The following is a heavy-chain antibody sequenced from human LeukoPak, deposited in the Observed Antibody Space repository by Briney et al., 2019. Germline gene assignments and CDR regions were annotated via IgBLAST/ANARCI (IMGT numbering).Heavy chain of an antibody. CDR3: AKSSLGDTGAYQYYFDY. D-gene: IGHD2-8*02. J-gene: IGHJ4*02. Sequence: GGSLRLSCSASGFTFSSYAMSWVRQAPGKGLEWVSAISDSGDSTYYADSVKGRFTISRDNSKNTLYLQMNSLRAEDTAVYYCAKSSLGDTGAYQYYFDYWGQGTLVTVSP. CDR1: GFTFSSYA. V-gene: IGHV3-23*01. CDR2: ISDSGDST.